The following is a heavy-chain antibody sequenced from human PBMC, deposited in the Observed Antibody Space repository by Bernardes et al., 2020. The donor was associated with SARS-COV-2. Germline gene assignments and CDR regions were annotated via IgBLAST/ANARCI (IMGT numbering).Heavy chain of an antibody. CDR1: GFTFSSYE. D-gene: IGHD5-12*01. CDR3: ASSRGYSGYDYSPDY. V-gene: IGHV3-48*03. CDR2: ISSSGSTI. Sequence: GGSLRLSCAASGFTFSSYEMNWVRQAPGKGLEWVSYISSSGSTIYYADSVKGRFTISRDNAKNSLYLQMNSLRAEDTAVYYCASSRGYSGYDYSPDYWGQGTLVTVSS. J-gene: IGHJ4*02.